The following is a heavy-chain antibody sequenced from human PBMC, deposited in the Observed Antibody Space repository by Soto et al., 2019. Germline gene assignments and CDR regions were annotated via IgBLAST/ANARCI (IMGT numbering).Heavy chain of an antibody. J-gene: IGHJ3*02. Sequence: GGSLRLSCAASGFTFSNAWMSWVRQAPGKGLEWVGRIKSKTDGGTTAYAAPVKGRFTISRHDSKNTLYLQMNSLKTEDTAVYYCTSDNSPAVAGTSAFDIWGKGTMVTVSS. V-gene: IGHV3-15*01. CDR3: TSDNSPAVAGTSAFDI. D-gene: IGHD6-19*01. CDR2: IKSKTDGGTT. CDR1: GFTFSNAW.